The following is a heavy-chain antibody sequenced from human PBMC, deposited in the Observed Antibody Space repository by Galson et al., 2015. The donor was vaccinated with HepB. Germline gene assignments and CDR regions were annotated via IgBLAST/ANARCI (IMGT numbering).Heavy chain of an antibody. J-gene: IGHJ4*01. V-gene: IGHV1-3*01. CDR1: GYTFTSYA. CDR3: AARDYGDFDY. Sequence: SVKVSCKASGYTFTSYAMHWVRQAPGQRLEWMGWINAGNGNTKYSQKFQGRVTMTRDTSISTAYMELSRLRSDDTAVYYCAARDYGDFDYWGHGTLVTVSS. CDR2: INAGNGNT. D-gene: IGHD4-17*01.